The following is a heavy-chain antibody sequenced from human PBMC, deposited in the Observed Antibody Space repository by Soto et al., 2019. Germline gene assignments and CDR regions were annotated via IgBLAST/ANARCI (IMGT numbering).Heavy chain of an antibody. V-gene: IGHV3-30*18. J-gene: IGHJ4*02. CDR2: ISYDGSNK. D-gene: IGHD5-18*01. Sequence: GGSLRLSCAASGFTFSSYGMHWVRQAPGKGLDWVAVISYDGSNKYYADSEKGRFTISRDNSKNTLYLEMNSLRAEDTAVYYCAKDRGEYSYGRIDYWGQGTLVTVSS. CDR3: AKDRGEYSYGRIDY. CDR1: GFTFSSYG.